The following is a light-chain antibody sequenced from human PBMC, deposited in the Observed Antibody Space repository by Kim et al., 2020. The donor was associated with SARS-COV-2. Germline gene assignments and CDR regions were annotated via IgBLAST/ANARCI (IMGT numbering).Light chain of an antibody. CDR3: SSYTSSSTRV. J-gene: IGLJ3*02. Sequence: LSQPASVSGSPGQSITISCTGTSSDVGGYNYVSWYQQHPGKAPKLMIYDVSNRPSGVSNRFSGSKSGNTASLTISGLQAEDEADYYCSSYTSSSTRV. V-gene: IGLV2-14*03. CDR1: SSDVGGYNY. CDR2: DVS.